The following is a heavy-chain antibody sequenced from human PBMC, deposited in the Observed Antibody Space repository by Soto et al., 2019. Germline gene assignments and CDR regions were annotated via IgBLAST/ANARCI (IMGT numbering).Heavy chain of an antibody. J-gene: IGHJ3*02. V-gene: IGHV1-18*01. CDR2: ISAIIGTA. CDR3: ASTAAGHDAFDI. Sequence: ASVKVSCKASGGTFSCYAISWVRQAPGQGLEWMGWISAIIGTANYAQKLQGRVTMTTDTSTSTAYMELRSLRSDDTAVYYCASTAAGHDAFDIWGQRTMVTVSS. CDR1: GGTFSCYA. D-gene: IGHD6-13*01.